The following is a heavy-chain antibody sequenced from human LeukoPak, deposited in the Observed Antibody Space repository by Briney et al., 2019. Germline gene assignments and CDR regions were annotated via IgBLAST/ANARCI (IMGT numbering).Heavy chain of an antibody. D-gene: IGHD6-13*01. CDR3: ARVRAAAGTSSYLYFDL. CDR1: DGSISSYY. J-gene: IGHJ2*01. V-gene: IGHV4-59*01. Sequence: SETLSLTCTVSDGSISSYYWSWIRQPPGRGLEWIGYIYYSGNTNSNPSLKSRVSISIDTSKNQFSLRLSSVTAADTAVYYCARVRAAAGTSSYLYFDLWGRGTLVTVSS. CDR2: IYYSGNT.